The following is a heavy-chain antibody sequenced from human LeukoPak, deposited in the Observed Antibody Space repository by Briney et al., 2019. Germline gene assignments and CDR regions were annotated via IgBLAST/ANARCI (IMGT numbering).Heavy chain of an antibody. CDR3: ARAGWGDDSWSGPTINWVDP. J-gene: IGHJ5*02. D-gene: IGHD3-3*01. Sequence: PSETLSLTRTVPGGSLTILYWSWIPQPPGKGLGWIGNIYDGRNTNYNPSLKSRVTISADTSKNQFSLQLRSVTAADTAVYYCARAGWGDDSWSGPTINWVDPWGQGTLITVSS. CDR1: GGSLTILY. V-gene: IGHV4-59*11. CDR2: IYDGRNT.